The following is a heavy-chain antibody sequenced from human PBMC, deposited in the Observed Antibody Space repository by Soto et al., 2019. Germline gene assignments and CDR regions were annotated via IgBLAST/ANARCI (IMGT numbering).Heavy chain of an antibody. D-gene: IGHD2-8*01. CDR1: GGSFSGYY. V-gene: IGHV4-34*01. Sequence: PSETLSLTCAVYGGSFSGYYWSWIRQPPGKGLEWIGEINHSGSTNYNPSLKSRVTISVDTSKNQFSLKLSSVTAADTAVYYCARVTNGVCYTCYYYYMDVWGKGTTVTVSS. J-gene: IGHJ6*03. CDR3: ARVTNGVCYTCYYYYMDV. CDR2: INHSGST.